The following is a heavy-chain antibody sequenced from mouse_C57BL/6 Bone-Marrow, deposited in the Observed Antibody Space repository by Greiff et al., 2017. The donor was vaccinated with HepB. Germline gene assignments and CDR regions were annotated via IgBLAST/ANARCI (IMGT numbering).Heavy chain of an antibody. Sequence: LEESGAELARPGASVKLSCKASGYTFTSYGISWVKQRTGQGLEWIGEIYPRSGNTYYNEKFKGKATLTADKSSSTAYMELRSLTSEDSAVYFCARGLWLRRYYFDYWGQGTTLTVSS. J-gene: IGHJ2*01. V-gene: IGHV1-81*01. CDR3: ARGLWLRRYYFDY. CDR1: GYTFTSYG. D-gene: IGHD2-2*01. CDR2: IYPRSGNT.